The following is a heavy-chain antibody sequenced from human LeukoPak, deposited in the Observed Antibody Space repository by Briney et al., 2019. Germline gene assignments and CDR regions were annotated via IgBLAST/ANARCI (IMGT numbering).Heavy chain of an antibody. J-gene: IGHJ1*01. V-gene: IGHV1-69*13. CDR2: IIPIFGTA. CDR3: AKGYCSSTSCYEYFQH. Sequence: GASVKVSCKASGGTFSSYAISWVRQAPGQGLEWMGGIIPIFGTANYAQKFQGRVTITADESTSTAYMELSSLRSEDTAVYYCAKGYCSSTSCYEYFQHWGQGTLVTVSS. D-gene: IGHD2-2*01. CDR1: GGTFSSYA.